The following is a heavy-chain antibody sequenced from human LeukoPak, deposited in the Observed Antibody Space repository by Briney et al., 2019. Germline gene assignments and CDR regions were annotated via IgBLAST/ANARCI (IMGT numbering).Heavy chain of an antibody. Sequence: PGGSLRLSCAASGLTASHNVNNAMSWVRHAPGKGLEWVSGITTSGSTYYADSVKGWFTISRENSNNTLYLHMDSLRAEDTAVYYCAKAPVWNYYYGLDVWGQGTTVTVSS. CDR3: AKAPVWNYYYGLDV. V-gene: IGHV3-23*01. D-gene: IGHD2-21*01. J-gene: IGHJ6*02. CDR1: GLTASHNVNNA. CDR2: ITTSGST.